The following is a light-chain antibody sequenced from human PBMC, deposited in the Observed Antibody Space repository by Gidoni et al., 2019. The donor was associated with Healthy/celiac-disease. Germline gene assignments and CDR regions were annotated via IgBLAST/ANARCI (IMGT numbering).Light chain of an antibody. V-gene: IGKV3-20*01. J-gene: IGKJ2*01. CDR2: GAS. CDR3: QQYGSSPRT. Sequence: IVLTQSPGTLYLSPGERATLSCRAGQSVSSSYLAWYQQKPGQAPRLLIYGASSRATGIPDRFSGSGSGTDFTLTISRLEPEDFAVYYCQQYGSSPRTFGQGTKLEIK. CDR1: QSVSSSY.